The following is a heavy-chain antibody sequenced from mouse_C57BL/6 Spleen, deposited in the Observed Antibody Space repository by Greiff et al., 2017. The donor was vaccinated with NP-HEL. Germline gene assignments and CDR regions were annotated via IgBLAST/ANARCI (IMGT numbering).Heavy chain of an antibody. J-gene: IGHJ1*03. Sequence: VQLQQSGPELVKPGASVKISCKASGYTFTDYYMNWVKQSHGKSLEWIGDINPNNGGTSYNQKFKGKATLTVDKSSSTAYMELRSLTSEDSAVYYCARQDYSNYVWYFDVWGTGTTVTVSS. CDR1: GYTFTDYY. D-gene: IGHD2-5*01. V-gene: IGHV1-26*01. CDR3: ARQDYSNYVWYFDV. CDR2: INPNNGGT.